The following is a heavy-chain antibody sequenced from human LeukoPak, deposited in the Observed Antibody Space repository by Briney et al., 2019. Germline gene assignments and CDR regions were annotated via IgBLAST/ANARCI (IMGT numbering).Heavy chain of an antibody. Sequence: SSVKVSCKASGGTFSSYAISWVRQAPGQGLEWMGRIIPLLGMADYPQKFQGRVTITADKSTSTAYMELSSLRSEDTAVYYCARDDHNYYDSSGYYYGYYYYGMDVWGQGTTVTVSS. J-gene: IGHJ6*02. D-gene: IGHD3-22*01. CDR1: GGTFSSYA. CDR2: IIPLLGMA. V-gene: IGHV1-69*04. CDR3: ARDDHNYYDSSGYYYGYYYYGMDV.